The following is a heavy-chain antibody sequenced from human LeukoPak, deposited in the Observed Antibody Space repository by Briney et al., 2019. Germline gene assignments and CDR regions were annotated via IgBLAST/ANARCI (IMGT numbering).Heavy chain of an antibody. Sequence: GGSLRLSCAASGFTFSSYSMNWVRQAPGKGLEWVSSISSSSSYIYYADSVKGRFTISRDNAKNSLYLQMNSLRAEDTAVYYCAGVDSSSWFMVPTDYWGQGTLVTVSS. CDR1: GFTFSSYS. V-gene: IGHV3-21*01. CDR2: ISSSSSYI. CDR3: AGVDSSSWFMVPTDY. D-gene: IGHD6-13*01. J-gene: IGHJ4*02.